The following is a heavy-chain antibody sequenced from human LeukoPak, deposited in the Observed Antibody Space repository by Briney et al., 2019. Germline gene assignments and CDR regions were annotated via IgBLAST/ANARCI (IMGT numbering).Heavy chain of an antibody. CDR1: GFTFSSYG. V-gene: IGHV3-30*03. CDR3: AVGIAAAPGAFDI. CDR2: ISYDGSNK. J-gene: IGHJ3*02. D-gene: IGHD6-13*01. Sequence: TGGSLRLSCAASGFTFSSYGMHWVRQAPGKGLEWVAVISYDGSNKYYADSVKGRFTISRDNSKNTLYLQMNGLRAEDTAVYYCAVGIAAAPGAFDIWGQGTMVTVSS.